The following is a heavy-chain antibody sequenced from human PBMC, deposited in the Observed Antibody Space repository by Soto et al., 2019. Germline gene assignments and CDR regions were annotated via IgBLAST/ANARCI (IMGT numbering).Heavy chain of an antibody. CDR2: IYPGDSDT. D-gene: IGHD6-6*01. V-gene: IGHV5-51*01. CDR3: ASPARPSGYYYYYGMDV. Sequence: GESLKISCKGSGYSFTSYWIGWVRQMPGKGLEWMGIIYPGDSDTRYSPSFQGQVTISADKSISTAYLQWSSLKASDTAMYYCASPARPSGYYYYYGMDVWGQGTTVTVSS. CDR1: GYSFTSYW. J-gene: IGHJ6*02.